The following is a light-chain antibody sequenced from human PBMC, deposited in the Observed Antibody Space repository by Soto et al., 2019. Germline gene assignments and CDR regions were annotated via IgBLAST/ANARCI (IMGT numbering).Light chain of an antibody. CDR2: GNG. CDR1: SSNIGAGYD. J-gene: IGLJ2*01. CDR3: QSYDSSLSGHVV. Sequence: QSALTQPPSVSGAPGQRVTISCTGSSSNIGAGYDVHWYQQLPGTAPKLLLYGNGNRPSGVPDRFSGSKSGTSASLAITGLQAEDEADYYCQSYDSSLSGHVVFGGGTKLTVL. V-gene: IGLV1-40*01.